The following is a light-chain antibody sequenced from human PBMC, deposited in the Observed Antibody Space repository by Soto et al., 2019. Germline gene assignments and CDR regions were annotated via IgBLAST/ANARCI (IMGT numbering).Light chain of an antibody. J-gene: IGLJ2*01. CDR1: TSDIGTYSY. CDR2: DIT. V-gene: IGLV2-14*03. Sequence: QSALTQPASVSGSPGQSITISCSGTTSDIGTYSYVSWYQHRPGTAPKLIIYDITKRPSGISERFSGSKSGNTASLAISGLQSEDEGDYYCSSFTSSSTLVFGGGTKLTVL. CDR3: SSFTSSSTLV.